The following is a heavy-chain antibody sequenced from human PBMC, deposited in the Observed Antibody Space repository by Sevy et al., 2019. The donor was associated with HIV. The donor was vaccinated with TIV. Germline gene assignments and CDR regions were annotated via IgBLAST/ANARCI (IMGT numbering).Heavy chain of an antibody. CDR1: GGSISSYY. D-gene: IGHD1-20*01. Sequence: SETLSLTCTVSGGSISSYYWSWIRQPAGKGLEWIGRIYTSGSTNYNPSLKSRVTMSVATSKNQFSLRMSSVTAADTAVYYCARVTGTGYYYMDVWGKGTTVTVSS. V-gene: IGHV4-4*07. J-gene: IGHJ6*03. CDR3: ARVTGTGYYYMDV. CDR2: IYTSGST.